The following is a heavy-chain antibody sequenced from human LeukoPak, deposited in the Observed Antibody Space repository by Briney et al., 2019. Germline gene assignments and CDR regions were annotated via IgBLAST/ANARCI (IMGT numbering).Heavy chain of an antibody. V-gene: IGHV3-53*01. J-gene: IGHJ4*02. CDR3: ARHRDNDC. Sequence: GSLRLSCAASGFTFNSNYMSWVRQAPGKGLEWVSIIYSGGNTYYADSVKGRFTISRDNSKNTLYLQMNSLRADDTAIYYCARHRDNDCWGQGTLVTVSS. CDR2: IYSGGNT. CDR1: GFTFNSNY. D-gene: IGHD3-3*01.